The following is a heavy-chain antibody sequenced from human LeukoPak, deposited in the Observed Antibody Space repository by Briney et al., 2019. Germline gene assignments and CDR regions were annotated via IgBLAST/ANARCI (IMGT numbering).Heavy chain of an antibody. J-gene: IGHJ4*02. CDR1: GGSITNTNY. CDR2: VNLQGST. Sequence: SGTLSLTCGVSGGSITNTNYWTWVRQPPGKGGEWSGEVNLQGSTNYNPSLMGRVAISVDKSENHISLQLNAVTAADPAVYYCAREGGPYRPLDYSGQGTLVTVSS. CDR3: AREGGPYRPLDY. V-gene: IGHV4-4*02.